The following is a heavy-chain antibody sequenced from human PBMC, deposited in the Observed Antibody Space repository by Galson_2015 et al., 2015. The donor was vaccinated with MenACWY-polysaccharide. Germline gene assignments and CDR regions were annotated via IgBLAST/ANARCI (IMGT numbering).Heavy chain of an antibody. J-gene: IGHJ6*02. CDR3: LEVPGGNYCAMDV. CDR1: GFTFSGYA. CDR2: ISGRGGTT. Sequence: SLRLSCAASGFTFSGYAMSWLRQAPGEGLEWVAAISGRGGTTYYADSVKGLFTISRDNYKNMVSLQMNSLSAEDTAVYYSLEVPGGNYCAMDVWGQGTTVTVSS. D-gene: IGHD2-2*01. V-gene: IGHV3-23*01.